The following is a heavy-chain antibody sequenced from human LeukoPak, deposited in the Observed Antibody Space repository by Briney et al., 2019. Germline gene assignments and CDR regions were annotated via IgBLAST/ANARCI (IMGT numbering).Heavy chain of an antibody. CDR3: AKENYDYSKYQH. D-gene: IGHD4-11*01. J-gene: IGHJ1*01. CDR2: ISGSGTST. V-gene: IGHV3-23*01. CDR1: GFTFSDYA. Sequence: QPGGSLRLSCGGSGFTFSDYAMSWVRQAAGKGLEWVPVISGSGTSTNYADPVKGRFTISRDNSKNVLYLQMNSLRAEDTAVYYCAKENYDYSKYQHWGQGTLVTVSS.